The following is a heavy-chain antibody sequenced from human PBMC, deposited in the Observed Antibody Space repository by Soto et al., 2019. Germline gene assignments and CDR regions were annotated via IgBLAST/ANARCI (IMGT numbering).Heavy chain of an antibody. Sequence: PGGSLRLSCAASGFTFSSYAMSWVRQAPGKGLEWVSAISGSGGSTYYADSVKGRFTISRDNSKNTLYLQMNSLRAEDTAVYYCAKILAADSSGWYYFDYWGQGTLVTVS. CDR2: ISGSGGST. J-gene: IGHJ4*02. CDR1: GFTFSSYA. V-gene: IGHV3-23*01. D-gene: IGHD6-19*01. CDR3: AKILAADSSGWYYFDY.